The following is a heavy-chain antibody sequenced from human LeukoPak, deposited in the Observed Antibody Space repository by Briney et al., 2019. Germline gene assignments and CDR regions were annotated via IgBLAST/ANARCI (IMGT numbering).Heavy chain of an antibody. CDR2: ISSSSSTI. CDR3: ARAGYSSGWYPLSDWFDP. V-gene: IGHV3-48*01. J-gene: IGHJ5*02. CDR1: GFTFSSYS. D-gene: IGHD6-19*01. Sequence: PGGSLRLSCAASGFTFSSYSMNWVRQAPGKGLEWVSYISSSSSTIYYADSVKGRFTISTDNAKNSLYLQMNGLRAEDTAVYYCARAGYSSGWYPLSDWFDPWGQGTLVTVSS.